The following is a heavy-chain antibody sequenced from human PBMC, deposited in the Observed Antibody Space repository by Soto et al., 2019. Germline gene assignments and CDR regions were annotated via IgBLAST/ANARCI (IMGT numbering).Heavy chain of an antibody. CDR3: ARRYGGSIDY. CDR1: GGSISSSNC. V-gene: IGHV4-4*02. Sequence: SETLSLTCAVSGGSISSSNCWSWVRQPPGKGLEWMGEIYHSGSTNYNPSLKRRVTISVDKSKNQFSLKLSSVTAGDTAVYYCARRYGGSIDYWXQGTLVTVSS. J-gene: IGHJ4*02. D-gene: IGHD2-15*01. CDR2: IYHSGST.